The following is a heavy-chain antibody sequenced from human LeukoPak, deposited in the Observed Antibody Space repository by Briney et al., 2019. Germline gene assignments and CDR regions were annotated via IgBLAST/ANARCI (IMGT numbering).Heavy chain of an antibody. CDR1: GGSISSGSYY. CDR3: ARSSSSADY. Sequence: SETLSLTCTVSGGSISSGSYYWSWIRQPAGKGLEWIGRIYTSGSTNYNPSLKSRVTISVDTSKNQFSLKLSSVTAADTAVYYCARSSSSADYWGQGTLVTVSS. CDR2: IYTSGST. V-gene: IGHV4-61*02. J-gene: IGHJ4*02. D-gene: IGHD6-6*01.